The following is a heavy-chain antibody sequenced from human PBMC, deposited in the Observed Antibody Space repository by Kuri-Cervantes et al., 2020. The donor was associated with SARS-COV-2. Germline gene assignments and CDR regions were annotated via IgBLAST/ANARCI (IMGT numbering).Heavy chain of an antibody. V-gene: IGHV3-21*01. CDR1: GFTFSSYS. CDR3: ARVTTVTEGY. D-gene: IGHD4-11*01. CDR2: ISSSSNYI. Sequence: GESLKISCAASGFTFSSYSMNWVRQAPGKGLEWVSSISSSSNYIYYADSVKGRFTISRDNAKNSLYLQMNSLRAEDTAVYYCARVTTVTEGYWGQGTLVTVSS. J-gene: IGHJ4*02.